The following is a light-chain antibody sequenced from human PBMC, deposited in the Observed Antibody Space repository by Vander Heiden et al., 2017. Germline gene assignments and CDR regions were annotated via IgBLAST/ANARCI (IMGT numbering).Light chain of an antibody. J-gene: IGLJ3*02. CDR3: SSYTSSSPLV. CDR2: DVS. V-gene: IGLV2-14*01. CDR1: SSDVGGYNY. Sequence: QSALTQPASVSGSPGQSITISCTGTSSDVGGYNYVSWYQQHPGKAPKLVIYDVSNRPSGVANRFSVSKSGTTASLTISVLQAEDEADYYCSSYTSSSPLVFGGGTKLTVL.